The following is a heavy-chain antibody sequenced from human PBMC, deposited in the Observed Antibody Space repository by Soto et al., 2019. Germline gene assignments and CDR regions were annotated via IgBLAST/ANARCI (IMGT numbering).Heavy chain of an antibody. J-gene: IGHJ4*02. CDR3: AGAVAIFGVRVKNFDY. D-gene: IGHD3-3*02. CDR2: ISHSGSTI. V-gene: IGHV3-11*01. CDR1: GFTFSNYY. Sequence: QVQLVESGGGLVKPGGSLRLSCAASGFTFSNYYMSWIRQAPGKGLEWVSYISHSGSTIHYTDSVKGRFTISRDNTKNALYLQKHSLRADDTAVYFCAGAVAIFGVRVKNFDYWGQGTLVTVSS.